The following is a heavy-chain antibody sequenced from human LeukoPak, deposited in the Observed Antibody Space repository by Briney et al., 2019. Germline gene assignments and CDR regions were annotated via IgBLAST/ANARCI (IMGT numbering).Heavy chain of an antibody. Sequence: ASVKVSCKASGYTFTSYYMHWARQAPGQGLEWMGIINPSGGSTSYAQKFQGRVTMTRDTSTSTVYMELSSLRSEDTAVYYCARDWGLIAVEMATIPGYYFDYWGQGTLVTVSS. CDR2: INPSGGST. CDR1: GYTFTSYY. V-gene: IGHV1-46*01. D-gene: IGHD5-24*01. J-gene: IGHJ4*02. CDR3: ARDWGLIAVEMATIPGYYFDY.